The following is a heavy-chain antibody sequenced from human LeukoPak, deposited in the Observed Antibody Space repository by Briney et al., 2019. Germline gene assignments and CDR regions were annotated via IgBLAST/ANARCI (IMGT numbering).Heavy chain of an antibody. CDR2: INPNSGGT. Sequence: ASVKVSCKASGYTFTGYYMHWVRQAPGQGLEWMGWINPNSGGTNYAQKFQGRVTMTRDTSISTAYMELSRLRSDDTAVYYCARQLNTISHYYYGMDVWGQGTTVTVSS. J-gene: IGHJ6*02. CDR3: ARQLNTISHYYYGMDV. CDR1: GYTFTGYY. D-gene: IGHD3-9*01. V-gene: IGHV1-2*02.